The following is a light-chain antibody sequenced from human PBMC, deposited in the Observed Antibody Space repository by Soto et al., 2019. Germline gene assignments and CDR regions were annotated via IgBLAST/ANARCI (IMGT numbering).Light chain of an antibody. CDR3: QKNYSIPIT. V-gene: IGKV1-39*01. CDR2: AAS. CDR1: HSISTY. J-gene: IGKJ5*01. Sequence: EIQMTQSPSALSASVGERVTITCRASHSISTYLNWYHQKPGKAPDLLIYAASSLQSGVPSRFSGSGSGTDFTLTITGLQPEDVATYYCQKNYSIPITCGQGKQRAIK.